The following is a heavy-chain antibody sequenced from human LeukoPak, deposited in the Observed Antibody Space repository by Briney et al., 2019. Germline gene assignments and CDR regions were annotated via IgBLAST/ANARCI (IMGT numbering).Heavy chain of an antibody. Sequence: GASVKVSCKASGYTFTSYGISWVRQAPGQGLEWMGWISAYSGNTNYAQKLQGRVTMTTDTSTSTAYMELRSLRSEDTAVYYCARDLITTLYLDFDYWGQGTPATVSS. CDR3: ARDLITTLYLDFDY. J-gene: IGHJ4*02. V-gene: IGHV1-18*01. D-gene: IGHD1-1*01. CDR2: ISAYSGNT. CDR1: GYTFTSYG.